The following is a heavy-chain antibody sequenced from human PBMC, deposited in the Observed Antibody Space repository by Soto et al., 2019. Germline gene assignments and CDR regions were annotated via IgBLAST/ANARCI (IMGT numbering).Heavy chain of an antibody. CDR3: ARGYITIFGVVKSSYYYGMDV. Sequence: PSETLSLTCAVYGGSFSGYYWSWIRQPPGEGLEWIGEINHSGSTNYNPSLKSRVTISVDTSKNQFSLKLSSVTAADTAVYYCARGYITIFGVVKSSYYYGMDVWGQGTTVTVSS. CDR2: INHSGST. V-gene: IGHV4-34*01. D-gene: IGHD3-3*01. J-gene: IGHJ6*02. CDR1: GGSFSGYY.